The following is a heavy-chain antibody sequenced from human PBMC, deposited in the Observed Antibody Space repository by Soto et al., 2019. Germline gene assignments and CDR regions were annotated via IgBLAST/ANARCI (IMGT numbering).Heavy chain of an antibody. D-gene: IGHD5-12*01. J-gene: IGHJ4*02. CDR3: AGGYQD. CDR1: GFPFSNYW. V-gene: IGHV3-74*01. CDR2: INSDGSST. Sequence: EENLVQSGGGLVQPGGSLRLSCAAFGFPFSNYWMHWVRQVPGQGLVWFSRINSDGSSTIYADFVKGRFTLSRDNAKNTLYLQMNRLRVEATAIYYCAGGYQDWGQGALVTVSS.